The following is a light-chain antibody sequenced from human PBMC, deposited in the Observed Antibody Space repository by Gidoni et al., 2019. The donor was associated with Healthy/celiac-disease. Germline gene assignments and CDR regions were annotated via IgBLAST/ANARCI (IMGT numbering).Light chain of an antibody. J-gene: IGKJ1*01. V-gene: IGKV1-5*03. CDR3: QQYNSYSGT. CDR2: KAV. Sequence: DLQMTQSPSTLSASVGDRVTITCRASQSISSWLAWYQQKPGKAPKLLIYKAVSLESGVPSRFSGSGSGTEFTLTISSLQPDDFATYYCQQYNSYSGTFGQGTKVEIK. CDR1: QSISSW.